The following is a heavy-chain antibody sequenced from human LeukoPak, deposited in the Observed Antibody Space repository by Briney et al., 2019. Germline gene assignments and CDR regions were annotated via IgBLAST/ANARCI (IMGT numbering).Heavy chain of an antibody. CDR3: AKDQYYYDSSGYGY. V-gene: IGHV3-23*01. D-gene: IGHD3-22*01. Sequence: TGGSLRLSCEASGFTFSSYAMSWVRQAPGKGLEWVSAISGSGGSTYYADSVKGRFTISRDNSKNTLYLQMNSLRAEDTAVYYCAKDQYYYDSSGYGYWGQGTLVTVSS. J-gene: IGHJ4*02. CDR2: ISGSGGST. CDR1: GFTFSSYA.